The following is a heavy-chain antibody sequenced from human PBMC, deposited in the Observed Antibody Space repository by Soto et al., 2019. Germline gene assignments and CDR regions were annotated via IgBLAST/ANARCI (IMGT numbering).Heavy chain of an antibody. V-gene: IGHV4-59*01. J-gene: IGHJ6*02. CDR3: ARGEDAFFYYGLDV. CDR2: IYYSGST. CDR1: GASISSYY. Sequence: SETLSLTCTVSGASISSYYWSWIRQPPGKGLEWIGYIYYSGSTNYNPSLKSRVTISVDTSKNQFSLKLTSVTAADTAVYYCARGEDAFFYYGLDVWGQGITVTVSS.